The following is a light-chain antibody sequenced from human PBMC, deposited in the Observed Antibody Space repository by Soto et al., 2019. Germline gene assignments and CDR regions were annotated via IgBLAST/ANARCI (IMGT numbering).Light chain of an antibody. V-gene: IGLV2-11*01. J-gene: IGLJ1*01. CDR3: CSYAGSYSYV. CDR1: SSDVGGYNY. CDR2: DVN. Sequence: QSALTQPRSVSGSPGQSVTISCTGTSSDVGGYNYVSWYRQHPGKAPKLMIYDVNKRPSGVPDRFSGSKSGNTASLTISGXQAEDEADYYCCSYAGSYSYVFGTGTKVTVL.